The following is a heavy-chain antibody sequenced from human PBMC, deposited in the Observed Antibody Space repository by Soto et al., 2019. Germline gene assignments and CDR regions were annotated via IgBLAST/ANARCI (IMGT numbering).Heavy chain of an antibody. D-gene: IGHD5-12*01. CDR3: ARGIPIMATIPPFDF. J-gene: IGHJ4*02. CDR1: GFTFSTYS. CDR2: ISSSSRYI. Sequence: EVQLVESGGGLVKPGGSLRLSCAASGFTFSTYSMNWVRQAPGKGLAWVSSISSSSRYIYYADSVKGRFTISRDIANNSLYLQMNSLRAEDTAVYYCARGIPIMATIPPFDFWGQGTLVTVSS. V-gene: IGHV3-21*01.